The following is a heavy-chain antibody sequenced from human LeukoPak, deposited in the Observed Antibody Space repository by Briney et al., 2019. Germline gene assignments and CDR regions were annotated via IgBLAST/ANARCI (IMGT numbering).Heavy chain of an antibody. J-gene: IGHJ4*02. CDR3: ATLGGPEYYDFWSGYYIRAFDY. CDR1: GYTFTSYY. CDR2: INPSGGST. D-gene: IGHD3-3*01. V-gene: IGHV1-46*01. Sequence: GASVKVSCKASGYTFTSYYMHWVRQAPGQGLEWMGIINPSGGSTSYAQKFQGRVTMTRDMSTSTVYMELSSLRSEDTAVYYCATLGGPEYYDFWSGYYIRAFDYWGQGTLVTVSS.